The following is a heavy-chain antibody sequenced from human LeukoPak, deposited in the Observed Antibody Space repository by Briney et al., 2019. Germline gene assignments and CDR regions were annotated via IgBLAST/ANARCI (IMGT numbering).Heavy chain of an antibody. Sequence: PSETLSLTCTVSGGSISSGSYCWSWIRQPAGKGLEWIGRIYTSGSTNYNPSLKSRVTTSVDTSKNQFSLKLSSVTAADTAVYYCARQAGVVTPFDYWGQGTLVTVSS. CDR1: GGSISSGSYC. J-gene: IGHJ4*02. CDR3: ARQAGVVTPFDY. V-gene: IGHV4-61*02. D-gene: IGHD3-3*01. CDR2: IYTSGST.